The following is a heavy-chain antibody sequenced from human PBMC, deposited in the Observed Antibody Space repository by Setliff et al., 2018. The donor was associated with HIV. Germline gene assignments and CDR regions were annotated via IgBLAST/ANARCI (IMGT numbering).Heavy chain of an antibody. D-gene: IGHD2-2*01. J-gene: IGHJ1*01. CDR2: INHSGST. CDR1: GGSFSGYY. V-gene: IGHV4-34*01. CDR3: ARRERYCSGTTCYRYFQH. Sequence: SETLSLTCAVYGGSFSGYYWSWIRQPPGKGLEWIGEINHSGSTNYNPSLKSRVTISVDTSKNQFSLKLSSVTAADTAVYYCARRERYCSGTTCYRYFQHWGQGTLVTVSS.